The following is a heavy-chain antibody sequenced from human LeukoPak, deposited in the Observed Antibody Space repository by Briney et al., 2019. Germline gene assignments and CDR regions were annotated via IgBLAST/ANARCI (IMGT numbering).Heavy chain of an antibody. J-gene: IGHJ4*02. V-gene: IGHV3-21*01. CDR3: AREDCGGDCCLFDH. Sequence: GGSLRLSCAASGFTFSSYSMNWVRQAQGKVMEWVSSITSGSSYIYYADSVKGRFTISRDNAKSSLFLQMNSLRAEDTAVYYCAREDCGGDCCLFDHWGQGTLVTVFS. CDR1: GFTFSSYS. D-gene: IGHD2-21*02. CDR2: ITSGSSYI.